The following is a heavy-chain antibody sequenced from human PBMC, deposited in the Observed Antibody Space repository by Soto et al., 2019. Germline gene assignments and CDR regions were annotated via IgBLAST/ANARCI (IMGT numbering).Heavy chain of an antibody. CDR1: GFTFSSYW. J-gene: IGHJ3*02. V-gene: IGHV3-74*01. Sequence: GGSLRLSCAASGFTFSSYWMHWVRQAPGKGLVWVSRINSDGSSTSYADSVKGRFTISRDNAKNTLYLQMNSLRAEDTAVYYCARANYYDSSGYYYEAGAFDIWGQGTMVTVSS. D-gene: IGHD3-22*01. CDR2: INSDGSST. CDR3: ARANYYDSSGYYYEAGAFDI.